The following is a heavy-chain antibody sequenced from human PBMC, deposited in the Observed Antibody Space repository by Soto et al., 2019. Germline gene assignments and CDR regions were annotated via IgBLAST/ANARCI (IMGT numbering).Heavy chain of an antibody. V-gene: IGHV5-10-1*01. CDR1: GYSFAGYW. CDR3: ARQIYDSDTGPNFQYYFDS. J-gene: IGHJ4*02. D-gene: IGHD3-22*01. CDR2: IDPSDSQT. Sequence: GESLKISCKGSGYSFAGYWITWVRQKPGKGLEWMGRIDPSDSQTYYSPSFRGHVTISVTKSITTVFLQRSSLRASDTAMYYCARQIYDSDTGPNFQYYFDSWGQGTPVTISS.